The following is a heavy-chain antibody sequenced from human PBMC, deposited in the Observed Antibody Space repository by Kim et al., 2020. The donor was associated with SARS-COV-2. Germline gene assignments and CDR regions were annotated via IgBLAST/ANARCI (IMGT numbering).Heavy chain of an antibody. V-gene: IGHV7-4-1*02. D-gene: IGHD3-10*01. CDR3: ARDGFHGMDV. Sequence: PTYAQGFTGRFVFSLDTSVSTAYLQISSLKAEDTAVYYCARDGFHGMDVWGQGTTVTVSS. CDR2: P. J-gene: IGHJ6*02.